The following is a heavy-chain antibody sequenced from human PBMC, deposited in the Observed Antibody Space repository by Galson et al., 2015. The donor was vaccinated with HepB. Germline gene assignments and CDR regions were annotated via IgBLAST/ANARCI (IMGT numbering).Heavy chain of an antibody. CDR3: ARQYGTSGYYAY. CDR1: GGTFSSHT. CDR2: IIPMFGSG. V-gene: IGHV1-69*13. Sequence: SVKVSCKASGGTFSSHTISWVRQAPGQGLEWMGGIIPMFGSGNYAQKFQGRVTITADESKSTTYMELRSLRSEDTAVYYCARQYGTSGYYAYWGQGTLVTVSS. D-gene: IGHD3-22*01. J-gene: IGHJ4*02.